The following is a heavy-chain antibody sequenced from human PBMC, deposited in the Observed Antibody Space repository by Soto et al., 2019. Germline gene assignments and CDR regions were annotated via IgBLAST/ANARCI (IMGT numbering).Heavy chain of an antibody. CDR2: MYYSGST. CDR3: ATDSSGYYYFDY. V-gene: IGHV4-39*01. J-gene: IGHJ4*02. CDR1: GGSISSSSYY. Sequence: PSETLSLTCTVSGGSISSSSYYWGWIRQPPGKGLEWIGSMYYSGSTYYNPSLKSRVTISVDTSKSQFSLKLSSVTAADTAVYYCATDSSGYYYFDYWGRGTLVTVSS. D-gene: IGHD3-22*01.